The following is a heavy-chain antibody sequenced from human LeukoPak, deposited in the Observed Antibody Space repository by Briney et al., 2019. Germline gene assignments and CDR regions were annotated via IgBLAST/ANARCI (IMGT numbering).Heavy chain of an antibody. Sequence: SETLSLTCTVSGVSSSSSYWSWIRQPPGKGLEWIGYIFYTGDSNHNPSFKSRVSISLDTSKDQISLKLSSVTAADTAVYYCAGGYSYGYLVDYWGQGTLVTVSS. CDR2: IFYTGDS. V-gene: IGHV4-59*08. J-gene: IGHJ4*02. CDR3: AGGYSYGYLVDY. CDR1: GVSSSSSY. D-gene: IGHD5-18*01.